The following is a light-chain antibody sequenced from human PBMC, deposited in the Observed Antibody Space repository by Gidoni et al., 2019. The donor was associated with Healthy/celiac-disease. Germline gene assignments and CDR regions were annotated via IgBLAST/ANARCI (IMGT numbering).Light chain of an antibody. CDR1: QSVSSN. CDR2: GAS. V-gene: IGKV3-15*01. Sequence: IVMTQSPATLSVSPGERATLSCRASQSVSSNLAWYQQKTGQAPRHLIYGASSRATGIPARFSGSGSGTEFTLTISSLQSEDFAVYYCQQYNNWHAYAFGQGTKLEIK. J-gene: IGKJ2*01. CDR3: QQYNNWHAYA.